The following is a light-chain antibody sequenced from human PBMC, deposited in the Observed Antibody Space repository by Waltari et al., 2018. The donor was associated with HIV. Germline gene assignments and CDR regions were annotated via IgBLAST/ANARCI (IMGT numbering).Light chain of an antibody. CDR3: CSYAGSSYV. J-gene: IGLJ1*01. CDR2: DVN. CDR1: AIDLGGYHY. Sequence: QSALTQPRSVSGSPGQSVPISCPGSAIDLGGYHYVSWYQQHPGKAPKLLIYDVNKRPSGVPDRFSGSKSGNTASLTISGLQTEDEADYYCCSYAGSSYVFGTETKVTVL. V-gene: IGLV2-11*01.